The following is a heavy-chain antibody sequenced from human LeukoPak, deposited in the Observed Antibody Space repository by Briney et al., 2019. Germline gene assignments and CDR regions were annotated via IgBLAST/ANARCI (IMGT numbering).Heavy chain of an antibody. D-gene: IGHD2-2*01. CDR1: GGSFSTDY. Sequence: PSGTLSLTCGVSGGSFSTDYWSWLRQPPGKGLEWIGFISSGRSAAYNPSLSSRVTISMDPSKNQFSLKLSSVTAADTAVYYCARQVGVYCSSTSCYSNWFDPWGQGTLVTVSS. J-gene: IGHJ5*02. CDR3: ARQVGVYCSSTSCYSNWFDP. CDR2: ISSGRSA. V-gene: IGHV4-59*08.